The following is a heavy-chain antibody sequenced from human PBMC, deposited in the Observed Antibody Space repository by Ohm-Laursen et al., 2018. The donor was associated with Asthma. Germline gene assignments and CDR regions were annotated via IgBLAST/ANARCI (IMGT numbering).Heavy chain of an antibody. J-gene: IGHJ4*02. Sequence: GSLRLSCTASGYSFSLYSIHWIRQAPGKGLQWVASISTASTFIYYADSVRGRFTVSRDNAKNSLYLEMNSLRVEDTAVYYCVTDAWWSYVHWGLGTLVTVSS. D-gene: IGHD1-26*01. CDR1: GYSFSLYS. V-gene: IGHV3-21*01. CDR3: VTDAWWSYVH. CDR2: ISTASTFI.